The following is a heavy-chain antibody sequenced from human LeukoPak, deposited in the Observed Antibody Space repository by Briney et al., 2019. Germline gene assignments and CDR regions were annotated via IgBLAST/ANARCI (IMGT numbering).Heavy chain of an antibody. Sequence: GGSLRLSCAASGFTFSDHYMDWVRQAPGKGLEWLCRIRNKTNSYTTEYAASVKGRFTISRDDLKNSLCLQMNSLKTEDAAVYFCAREGYCGGTCYRPLDYWGQGTLVTVSS. V-gene: IGHV3-72*01. CDR1: GFTFSDHY. D-gene: IGHD2-21*01. CDR3: AREGYCGGTCYRPLDY. J-gene: IGHJ4*02. CDR2: IRNKTNSYTT.